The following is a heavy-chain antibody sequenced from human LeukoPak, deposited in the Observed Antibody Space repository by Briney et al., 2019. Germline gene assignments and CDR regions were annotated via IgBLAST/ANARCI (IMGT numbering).Heavy chain of an antibody. J-gene: IGHJ4*02. CDR3: ARGRHDILTGSPIDY. CDR2: IYYSGST. CDR1: GGSISSSSYY. Sequence: PSETLSLTCTVSGGSISSSSYYWGWIRQPPGKGLEWIGSIYYSGSTYYNPSLKSRVTISVDTSKNQFSLKLSSVTAADTAVYYCARGRHDILTGSPIDYWGQGTLVTVSS. V-gene: IGHV4-39*07. D-gene: IGHD3-9*01.